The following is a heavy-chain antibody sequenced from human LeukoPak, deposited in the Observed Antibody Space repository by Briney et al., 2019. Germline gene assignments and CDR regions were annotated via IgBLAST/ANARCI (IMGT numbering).Heavy chain of an antibody. J-gene: IGHJ4*02. CDR2: INHSGST. CDR3: ATPPHYGSGSYTY. CDR1: GGSFSGYY. V-gene: IGHV4-34*01. Sequence: SETLSLTCAVYGGSFSGYYWSWIRQPPGKGLDWIGEINHSGSTNYNPSLKSRVTVSVDTSKNQFSLKLSSVTAADTAVYYCATPPHYGSGSYTYWGQGTLVTVSS. D-gene: IGHD3-10*01.